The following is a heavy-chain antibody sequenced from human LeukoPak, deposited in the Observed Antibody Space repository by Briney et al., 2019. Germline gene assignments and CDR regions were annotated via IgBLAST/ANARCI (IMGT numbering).Heavy chain of an antibody. CDR2: IVVGSGNT. Sequence: GASVKVSCKASGFTFTSSAMQWVRQARGQRLEWIGWIVVGSGNTNYAQKFQERVTITRDMSTSTAYMELSRLRSDDTAVYYCARVSIQLWLAFDYWGQGTLVTVSS. V-gene: IGHV1-58*02. CDR3: ARVSIQLWLAFDY. D-gene: IGHD5-18*01. CDR1: GFTFTSSA. J-gene: IGHJ4*02.